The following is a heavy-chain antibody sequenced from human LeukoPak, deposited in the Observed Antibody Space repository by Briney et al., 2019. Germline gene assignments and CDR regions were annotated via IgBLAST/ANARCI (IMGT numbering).Heavy chain of an antibody. CDR1: GFSFSTSGMR. CDR2: IDWDDDK. J-gene: IGHJ4*02. V-gene: IGHV2-70*04. Sequence: SGPTLLNPTPTLTLTCTFSGFSFSTSGMRASWIRQPPGKALEWLARIDWDDDKFYSTSLKTRLTISKDTSKNQVVLIMTNMDPVDTATYYCARMLYDSSGYYFDYWGQGTLVTVSS. CDR3: ARMLYDSSGYYFDY. D-gene: IGHD3-22*01.